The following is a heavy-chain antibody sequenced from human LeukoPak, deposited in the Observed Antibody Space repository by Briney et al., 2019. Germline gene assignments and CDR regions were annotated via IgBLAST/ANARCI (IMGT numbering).Heavy chain of an antibody. CDR3: ARGPHSSSWHYFDY. CDR2: INHSGST. J-gene: IGHJ4*02. V-gene: IGHV4-34*01. D-gene: IGHD6-13*01. CDR1: GGSFSGYY. Sequence: PSETLSLTCAVYGGSFSGYYWSWIRQPPGKGLEWIGEINHSGSTNYNPSLKSRVTISVDTSKNQFSLKLSSVTAADTAVYYCARGPHSSSWHYFDYWGQGTLVTVSS.